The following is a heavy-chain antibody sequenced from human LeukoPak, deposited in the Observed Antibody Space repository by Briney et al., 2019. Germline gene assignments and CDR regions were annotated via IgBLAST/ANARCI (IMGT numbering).Heavy chain of an antibody. CDR2: IHTSGTH. CDR1: GGSNTYSY. D-gene: IGHD3-16*01. V-gene: IGHV4-4*08. CDR3: WGQVRYTHYAQGAYYCDY. Sequence: PSQTLSLTCTVSGGSNTYSYWSWFRQPRGKGLEWIGYIHTSGTHNYNPSLTGRGPISVDQTQHQFSLSVTSVNAAAPAVYFFWGQVRYTHYAQGAYYCDYWGPGTMVTVSS. J-gene: IGHJ4*02.